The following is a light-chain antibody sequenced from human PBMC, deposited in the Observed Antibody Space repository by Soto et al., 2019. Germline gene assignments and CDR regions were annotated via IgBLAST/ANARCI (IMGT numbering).Light chain of an antibody. J-gene: IGLJ1*01. Sequence: QSVLTQPASVSGSPGQSITISCTGTSSDVGGYNYVSWYQQHPGKAPKLMIYDVSNRPSGLSNRFSGSKSGNTASLTISGLQAEDEADYCCSSYTSSSTLDVFGSGTKLTVL. V-gene: IGLV2-14*01. CDR3: SSYTSSSTLDV. CDR2: DVS. CDR1: SSDVGGYNY.